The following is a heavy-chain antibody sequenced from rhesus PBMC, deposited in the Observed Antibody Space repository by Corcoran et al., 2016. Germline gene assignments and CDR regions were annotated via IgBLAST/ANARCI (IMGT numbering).Heavy chain of an antibody. V-gene: IGHV3S5*01. Sequence: EVQLVESGGGVVQPGGSLRLSCAASGFSSSSDAMNWVPQASGKGLGWVSYINNGVGGTSYADSVRGRFTISRYNSKNTLSLQMNILRTEDTAVYYCAKSPIVGSYFDYWGQGVLVTVSS. CDR1: GFSSSSDA. CDR2: INNGVGGT. D-gene: IGHD2-39*01. CDR3: AKSPIVGSYFDY. J-gene: IGHJ4*01.